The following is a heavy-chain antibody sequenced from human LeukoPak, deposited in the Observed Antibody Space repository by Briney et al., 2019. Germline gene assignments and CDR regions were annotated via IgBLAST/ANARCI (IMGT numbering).Heavy chain of an antibody. J-gene: IGHJ4*02. V-gene: IGHV1-2*02. CDR1: GYTFTGYY. CDR2: INPDSGVP. CDR3: AREPPLYFDLPPPPPSADDY. D-gene: IGHD3-3*01. Sequence: GASVKVSCKASGYTFTGYYMQWVRQAPGQGLEWMGWINPDSGVPNYAQKFQGRVTMTRDTSIRTAYMELTRLTSDDTAVYYCAREPPLYFDLPPPPPSADDYWGQGTLVTVSS.